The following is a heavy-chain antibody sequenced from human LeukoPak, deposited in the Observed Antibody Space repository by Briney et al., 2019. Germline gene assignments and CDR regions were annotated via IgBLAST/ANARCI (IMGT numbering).Heavy chain of an antibody. D-gene: IGHD2-21*01. Sequence: PGGSLRLSCAASGFTVSSTYMSWVRQAPGKGLEWVSVIYKDGKIYYIDSVKGRFTISRDTSKNTLYLQMNSLRVGDTAVYYCASRHCSGGDCYFAGADPFDHWGQGTLVTVSS. V-gene: IGHV3-53*01. J-gene: IGHJ4*02. CDR2: IYKDGKI. CDR3: ASRHCSGGDCYFAGADPFDH. CDR1: GFTVSSTY.